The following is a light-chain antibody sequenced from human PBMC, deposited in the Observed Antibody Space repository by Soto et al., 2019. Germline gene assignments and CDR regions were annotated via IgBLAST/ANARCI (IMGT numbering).Light chain of an antibody. CDR1: QSVSSF. CDR2: DVS. CDR3: QQRKDWPPVYT. V-gene: IGKV3-11*01. Sequence: EIVLTQSPVTLSLSPGDRATLSCRPSQSVSSFLAWYQQRPGQPPRPLIYDVSNRAAGIPARFSGSGSGTDFTLTISSLEPEDLAVYYGQQRKDWPPVYTFGQGTKLEIK. J-gene: IGKJ2*01.